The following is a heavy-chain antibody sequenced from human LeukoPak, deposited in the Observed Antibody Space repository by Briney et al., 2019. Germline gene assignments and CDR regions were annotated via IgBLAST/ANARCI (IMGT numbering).Heavy chain of an antibody. CDR1: GGSFSGYY. V-gene: IGHV4-34*01. J-gene: IGHJ3*02. CDR2: INHSGST. CDR3: ARGYDAFDI. Sequence: SETLSLTCAVYGGSFSGYYWSWIRHPPGKGLELIGEINHSGSTNYNPSLKSRVTISVDTSKNQFSLKLSSVTAADTAVYYCARGYDAFDIWGQGTMVTVSS.